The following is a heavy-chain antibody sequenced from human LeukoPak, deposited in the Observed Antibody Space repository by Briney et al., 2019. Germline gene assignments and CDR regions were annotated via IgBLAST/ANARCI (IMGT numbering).Heavy chain of an antibody. CDR3: AGPREIQRQNYYYYMDV. Sequence: SVKVSCKASGGTFSSYAISWVRQAPGQGLEWMGGIIPIFATANYAQKFQGRVTITTDESTSTAYMELSSLRSEDTAVYYCAGPREIQRQNYYYYMDVWGKGTTVTVSS. CDR2: IIPIFATA. J-gene: IGHJ6*03. CDR1: GGTFSSYA. D-gene: IGHD5-18*01. V-gene: IGHV1-69*05.